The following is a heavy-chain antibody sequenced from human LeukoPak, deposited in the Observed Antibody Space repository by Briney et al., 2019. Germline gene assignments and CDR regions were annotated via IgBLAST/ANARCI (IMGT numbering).Heavy chain of an antibody. V-gene: IGHV4-39*01. CDR3: ARHILGFGVVITQRYFDY. J-gene: IGHJ4*02. Sequence: GSLRLSCAASGFTFSSYAMSWVRQAPGKGLEWIGSIYYSGSTYYNPSLKSRVTISVDTSKNQFSLKLSSVTAADTAVYYCARHILGFGVVITQRYFDYWGQGTLVTVSS. CDR1: GFTFSSYA. D-gene: IGHD3-3*01. CDR2: IYYSGST.